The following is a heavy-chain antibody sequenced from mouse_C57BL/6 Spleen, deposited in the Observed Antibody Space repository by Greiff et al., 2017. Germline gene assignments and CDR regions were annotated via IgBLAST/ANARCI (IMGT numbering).Heavy chain of an antibody. D-gene: IGHD2-5*01. CDR1: GYTFTGYW. Sequence: QVQLQQSGAELMKPGASVKLSCKATGYTFTGYWIEWVKQRPGHGLEWIGEILPGSDSTNYNEKFKGKATFTADTSSNTAYMQLSSLTTEDSAIYYCARRGYSNYFDYWGQGTTLTVSS. CDR2: ILPGSDST. CDR3: ARRGYSNYFDY. V-gene: IGHV1-9*01. J-gene: IGHJ2*01.